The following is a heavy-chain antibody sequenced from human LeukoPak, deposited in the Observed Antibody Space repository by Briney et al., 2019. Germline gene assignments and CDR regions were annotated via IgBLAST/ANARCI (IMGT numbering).Heavy chain of an antibody. CDR2: ITGSGDTT. Sequence: GASLRLSYAAPGFIFRNYAMSWVRQAPGKGLEWVSAITGSGDTTYYADSVKGRFTISRDNSKNTLYVEMNTLRAEDTAVYYCAKWGDYDILTGYYVSDFWGQGTLVTVSS. CDR3: AKWGDYDILTGYYVSDF. V-gene: IGHV3-23*01. J-gene: IGHJ4*02. D-gene: IGHD3-9*01. CDR1: GFIFRNYA.